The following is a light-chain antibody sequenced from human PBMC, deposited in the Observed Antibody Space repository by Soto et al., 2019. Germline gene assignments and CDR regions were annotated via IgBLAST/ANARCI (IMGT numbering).Light chain of an antibody. CDR2: DVN. Sequence: QSVRTQPRSVSGSPGQSVTMSCTRTSSDVANYKYVSWYQQHPGKAPKLMIYDVNKRPSGVPYRFSGSKSGNTASLTISGLQAEDEADYYCCSYAGTYTRVFGTGTKVTVL. CDR3: CSYAGTYTRV. J-gene: IGLJ1*01. CDR1: SSDVANYKY. V-gene: IGLV2-11*01.